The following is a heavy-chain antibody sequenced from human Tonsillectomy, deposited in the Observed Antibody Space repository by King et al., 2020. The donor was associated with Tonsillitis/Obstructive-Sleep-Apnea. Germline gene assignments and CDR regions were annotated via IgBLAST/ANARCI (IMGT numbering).Heavy chain of an antibody. V-gene: IGHV4-39*01. CDR2: IYYSGTT. J-gene: IGHJ6*03. Sequence: QLQESGPGLLKPSETLSLACPVYGGSISSSSHYWGWIRQSPGKGLGWIGSIYYSGTTYYNPSLESRVTISVDTSKNEFSLKVSSVTAADTAVYYCARQSGDVVYHYYYFDVWGKGTTVTVSS. CDR3: ARQSGDVVYHYYYFDV. CDR1: GGSISSSSHY. D-gene: IGHD1-26*01.